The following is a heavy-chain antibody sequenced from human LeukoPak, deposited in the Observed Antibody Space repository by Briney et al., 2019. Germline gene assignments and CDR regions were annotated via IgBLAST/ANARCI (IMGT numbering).Heavy chain of an antibody. J-gene: IGHJ2*01. V-gene: IGHV4-34*01. CDR3: ARANAVTTVLFDL. CDR2: VNHGGGA. CDR1: GGSFSGYY. Sequence: SETLSLTCAVCGGSFSGYYWSWLRQPPGKGVEGLGEVNHGGGANYNPSLKSRVTMSVDTSKNHFSLDLSSVTAADTAIYYCARANAVTTVLFDLWGGGTLVTVAS. D-gene: IGHD4-17*01.